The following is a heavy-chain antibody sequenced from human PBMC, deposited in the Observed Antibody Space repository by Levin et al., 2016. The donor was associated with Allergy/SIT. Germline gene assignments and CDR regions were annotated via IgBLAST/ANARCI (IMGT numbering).Heavy chain of an antibody. V-gene: IGHV3-23*01. J-gene: IGHJ4*02. CDR3: VKVYSNFYFDY. CDR1: GFTFASSA. Sequence: GESLKISCTASGFTFASSAMSWVRQAPGEGLEWVSTFSGNGHSTYYADSVKGRFTISRDNSKNTVYLQMNTLRAEDTALYYCVKVYSNFYFDYWGQGTLVTVSS. D-gene: IGHD4-11*01. CDR2: FSGNGHST.